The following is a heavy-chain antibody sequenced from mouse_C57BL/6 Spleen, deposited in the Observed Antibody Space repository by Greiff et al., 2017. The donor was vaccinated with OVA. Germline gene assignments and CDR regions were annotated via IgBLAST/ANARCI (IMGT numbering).Heavy chain of an antibody. CDR3: TRSNWGFAY. CDR1: GFTFSDSW. V-gene: IGHV6-6*01. D-gene: IGHD4-1*02. J-gene: IGHJ3*01. CDR2: IRNKANNHAT. Sequence: EVHLVESGGGLVQPGGSMKLSCAASGFTFSDSWMDWVRQSPEKGLEWVAEIRNKANNHATYYAVSVKGRFTISRDDSKSSVYLQMNSVRAEDTGIYYCTRSNWGFAYWGQGTLVTVSA.